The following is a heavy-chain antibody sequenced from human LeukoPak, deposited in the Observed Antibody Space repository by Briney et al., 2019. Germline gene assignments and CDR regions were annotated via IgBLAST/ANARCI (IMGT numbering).Heavy chain of an antibody. D-gene: IGHD6-13*01. CDR3: AREGAYSSTLPY. J-gene: IGHJ4*02. V-gene: IGHV3-30*02. CDR1: GFTFSDYG. CDR2: TRSDGNDK. Sequence: GGSLRLSCAASGFTFSDYGMHWVRQARGKGVEAGAFTRSDGNDKYYADSVKGRFTISRDNSKNMVYLQLDGLRAEDTAVYYCAREGAYSSTLPYCGQGPLVTVSS.